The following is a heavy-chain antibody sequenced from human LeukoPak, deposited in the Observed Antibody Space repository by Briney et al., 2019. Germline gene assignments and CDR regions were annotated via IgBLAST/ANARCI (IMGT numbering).Heavy chain of an antibody. CDR3: VKDLPSGGGVDY. CDR1: GFTFSTYA. Sequence: GGSLRLSCSASGFTFSTYAMHWARQAPGKGLEYVSAISRNGGRTYYADSMKGRFTISRDNSKNTLYLQMSSLRAEDTAVYYCVKDLPSGGGVDYWGQGTLVTVSS. CDR2: ISRNGGRT. V-gene: IGHV3-64D*06. D-gene: IGHD3-10*01. J-gene: IGHJ4*02.